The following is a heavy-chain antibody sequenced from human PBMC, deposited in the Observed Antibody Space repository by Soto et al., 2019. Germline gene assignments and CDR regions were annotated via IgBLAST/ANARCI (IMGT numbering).Heavy chain of an antibody. CDR2: ISFHGTNK. CDR3: AKPIVAAGYYGMDV. J-gene: IGHJ6*02. CDR1: GFTFSSYD. Sequence: GGSLRLSCAASGFTFSSYDMHWVRQAPGKGLEWVAVISFHGTNKYYADSVKGRFNISRDNSKKKVYLQMNSLRAEDTAVYYCAKPIVAAGYYGMDVWGQGTTVTVSS. V-gene: IGHV3-30*18. D-gene: IGHD6-13*01.